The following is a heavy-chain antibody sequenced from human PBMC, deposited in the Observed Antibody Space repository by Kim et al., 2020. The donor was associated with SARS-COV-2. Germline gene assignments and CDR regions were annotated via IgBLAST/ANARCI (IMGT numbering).Heavy chain of an antibody. D-gene: IGHD6-6*01. CDR3: ASADMSYSSSSPFDI. CDR1: GYTFTGYY. CDR2: INPNSGGR. V-gene: IGHV1-2*02. Sequence: ASVKVSCKASGYTFTGYYMHWVRQAPGQGLEWMGWINPNSGGRNYAQKFQGRVTMTRDTSISTAYMELSRLRSDDTAVYYCASADMSYSSSSPFDIWGQGTMVTVSS. J-gene: IGHJ3*02.